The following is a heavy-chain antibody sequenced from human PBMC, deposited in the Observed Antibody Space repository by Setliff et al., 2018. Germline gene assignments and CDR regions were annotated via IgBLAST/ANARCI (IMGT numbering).Heavy chain of an antibody. CDR1: GGSLSSFHY. Sequence: TLSLTCTVSGGSLSSFHYWSWIRQPAGKGVEWIGQIYTDGSTNYNPSLKSRVTISVDKSKNQFSLKLNSVTAADTAVYYCARMSGFFYIDVWGNGTTVTVSS. D-gene: IGHD3-3*01. CDR3: ARMSGFFYIDV. V-gene: IGHV4-61*09. J-gene: IGHJ6*03. CDR2: IYTDGST.